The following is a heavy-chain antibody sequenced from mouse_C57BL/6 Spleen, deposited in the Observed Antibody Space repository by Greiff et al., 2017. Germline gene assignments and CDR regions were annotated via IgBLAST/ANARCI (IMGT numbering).Heavy chain of an antibody. V-gene: IGHV1-15*01. D-gene: IGHD1-1*02. J-gene: IGHJ4*01. CDR1: GYTFTDYE. Sequence: QVQLKESGAELVRPGASVTLSCKASGYTFTDYEMHWVKQTPVHGLEWIGAIDPETGGTAYNQKFKGKAILTADKSSSTAYMELRSLTSEDSAVYYCTRADGSHYYAMDYWGQGTSVTVSS. CDR2: IDPETGGT. CDR3: TRADGSHYYAMDY.